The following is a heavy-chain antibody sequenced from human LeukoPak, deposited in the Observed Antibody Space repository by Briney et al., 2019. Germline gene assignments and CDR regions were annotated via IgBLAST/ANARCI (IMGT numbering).Heavy chain of an antibody. Sequence: GGSLRLSCAASGFTFSSYAMSWVRQAPGKGLEWVAVISYDGSNKYYADSVKGRFTISRDNSKNTLYLQMNSLRAEDTAVYYCARSRTSGYSYGAFRYWGQGTLVTVSS. CDR1: GFTFSSYA. CDR3: ARSRTSGYSYGAFRY. V-gene: IGHV3-30-3*01. D-gene: IGHD5-18*01. CDR2: ISYDGSNK. J-gene: IGHJ4*02.